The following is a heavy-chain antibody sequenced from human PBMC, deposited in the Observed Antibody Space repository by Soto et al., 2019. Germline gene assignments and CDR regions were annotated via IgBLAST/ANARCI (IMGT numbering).Heavy chain of an antibody. Sequence: SVKVSCKASGGTFSSYAISWVRQAPGQGLEWMGGIIPIFGTANYAQKFQGRVTITADKSTSTAYMELSSLRSEDTAVYYCARDLYGGSYYYYYGMDVWGQGTTVTVSS. V-gene: IGHV1-69*06. CDR2: IIPIFGTA. D-gene: IGHD1-26*01. CDR3: ARDLYGGSYYYYYGMDV. CDR1: GGTFSSYA. J-gene: IGHJ6*02.